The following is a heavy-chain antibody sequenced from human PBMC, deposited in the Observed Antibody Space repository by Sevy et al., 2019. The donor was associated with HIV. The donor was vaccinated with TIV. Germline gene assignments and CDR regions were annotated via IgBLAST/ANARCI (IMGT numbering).Heavy chain of an antibody. Sequence: SETLSLTCTVSGGFISSYYWSWIRQPPGKGLEWIGYIYYSGSTNYNPSLKSRVTISVDTSKNQFSLKLSSVTAADTAVYYCARDRCSSTSCRRGWFDPWGQGTLVTVSS. V-gene: IGHV4-59*01. D-gene: IGHD2-2*01. CDR1: GGFISSYY. CDR2: IYYSGST. J-gene: IGHJ5*02. CDR3: ARDRCSSTSCRRGWFDP.